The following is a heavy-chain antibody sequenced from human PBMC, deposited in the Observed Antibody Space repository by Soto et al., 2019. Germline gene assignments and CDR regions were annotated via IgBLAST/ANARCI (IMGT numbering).Heavy chain of an antibody. CDR1: GFTFISYW. V-gene: IGHV3-7*03. J-gene: IGHJ3*02. CDR3: AREVCSSTSCYGAFDI. CDR2: IKQDGSEK. Sequence: QPGGSLRLSCAASGFTFISYWMSWVRQAPGKGLEWVANIKQDGSEKYYVDSVKGRFTISRDNAKNSLYLQMNSLRAEDTAVYYCAREVCSSTSCYGAFDIWGQGTMVTVSS. D-gene: IGHD2-2*01.